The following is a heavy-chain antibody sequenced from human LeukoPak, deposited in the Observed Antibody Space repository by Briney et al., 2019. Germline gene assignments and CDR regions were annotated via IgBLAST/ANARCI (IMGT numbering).Heavy chain of an antibody. V-gene: IGHV3-23*01. CDR2: IRGSSGST. J-gene: IGHJ4*02. CDR1: GFTFSSYA. D-gene: IGHD6-6*01. CDR3: VPASIAAIDY. Sequence: GGSLRLSCAASGFTFSSYAMSWVPQAPGKGLEWVSAIRGSSGSTYYADSVKGRFTISRDNSKNTLYLQMNSLRAEDTAVYYCVPASIAAIDYWGQGTLVTVSS.